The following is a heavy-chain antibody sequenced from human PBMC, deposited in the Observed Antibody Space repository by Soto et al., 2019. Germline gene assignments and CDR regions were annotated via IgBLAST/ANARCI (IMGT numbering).Heavy chain of an antibody. D-gene: IGHD6-13*01. Sequence: QVQLQESGPGLVKPSGTLSLTCTVSNGSISSSNWWSWVRQPPGKGLEWIGEIYHSGSTIYNPSLNSRVTVSVDKSKNQFSLKLSSVTAADSAVYYCARERPRVAAGGDEAFDIWGQGTMVTVSS. CDR2: IYHSGST. J-gene: IGHJ3*02. CDR3: ARERPRVAAGGDEAFDI. V-gene: IGHV4-4*02. CDR1: NGSISSSNW.